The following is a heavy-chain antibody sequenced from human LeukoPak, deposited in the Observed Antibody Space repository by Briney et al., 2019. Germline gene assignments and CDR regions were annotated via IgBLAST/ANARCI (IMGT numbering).Heavy chain of an antibody. CDR2: ISSSGSTI. V-gene: IGHV3-11*04. Sequence: GGSLRLSCAASGFTFSDCYMSWIRQAPGKGLEWVSYISSSGSTIYYADSVKGRFTISRGNAKNSLYLQMNSLRAEDTAVYYCARYYYGSGTSFDPWGQGTLVTVSS. CDR1: GFTFSDCY. J-gene: IGHJ5*02. CDR3: ARYYYGSGTSFDP. D-gene: IGHD3-10*01.